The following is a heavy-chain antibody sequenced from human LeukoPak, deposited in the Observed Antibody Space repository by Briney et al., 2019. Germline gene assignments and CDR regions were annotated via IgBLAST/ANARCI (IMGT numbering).Heavy chain of an antibody. Sequence: SETLSLTCTVSGGSISSSSYYWGWIRQPPGKGLEWIGSIYYSGSTYYNPSLKSRVSISLDTSKNQFSLKLSSVTAADTAVYYCARGLIAAAGPPDGWFDPWGQGTLVTVSS. CDR1: GGSISSSSYY. CDR3: ARGLIAAAGPPDGWFDP. V-gene: IGHV4-39*07. CDR2: IYYSGST. J-gene: IGHJ5*02. D-gene: IGHD6-25*01.